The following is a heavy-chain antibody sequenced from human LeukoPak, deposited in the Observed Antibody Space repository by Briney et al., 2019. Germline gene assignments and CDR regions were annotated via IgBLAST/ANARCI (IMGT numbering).Heavy chain of an antibody. Sequence: SETLSLTCTVSGGSISSGGYYWSWIRQPPGKGLEWIGYIYYSGSTNYNPSLKSRVTISVDTSKNQFSLKLSSVTAADTAVYYCARDERITMIVVVTPYYFDYWGQGTLVTVSS. CDR1: GGSISSGGYY. V-gene: IGHV4-61*08. J-gene: IGHJ4*02. CDR2: IYYSGST. D-gene: IGHD3-22*01. CDR3: ARDERITMIVVVTPYYFDY.